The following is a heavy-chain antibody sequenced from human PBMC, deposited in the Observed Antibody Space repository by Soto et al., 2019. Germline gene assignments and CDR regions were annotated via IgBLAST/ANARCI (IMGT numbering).Heavy chain of an antibody. J-gene: IGHJ2*01. CDR1: GGSISGGVHS. V-gene: IGHV4-30-4*01. CDR3: SKEIMPLTNDWYFDL. Sequence: QVQLQESGPGLVKPSETLSLTCTVSGGSISGGVHSWSWIRQPPGKGLEWIGHIFDSGSTYYNPFLKRRLTISVDTSKNQFSLRLSSVTAADTGVYYCSKEIMPLTNDWYFDLWGRGTLVTVSS. D-gene: IGHD2-8*01. CDR2: IFDSGST.